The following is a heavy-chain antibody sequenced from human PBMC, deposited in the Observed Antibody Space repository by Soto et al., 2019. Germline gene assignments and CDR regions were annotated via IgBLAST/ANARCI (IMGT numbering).Heavy chain of an antibody. CDR1: GYTFTSNG. V-gene: IGHV1-18*01. J-gene: IGHJ2*01. CDR3: GRAFRSDWYLDL. Sequence: QVQLVQSGAEVKKPGASVKVSCKASGYTFTSNGISWVRLAPGQGLEWMGWISGSNGNTSYAQKIQDRVTLTTATSPNTAYMELRTLRSDDTAVYYCGRAFRSDWYLDLWGRGTLVTVYS. CDR2: ISGSNGNT.